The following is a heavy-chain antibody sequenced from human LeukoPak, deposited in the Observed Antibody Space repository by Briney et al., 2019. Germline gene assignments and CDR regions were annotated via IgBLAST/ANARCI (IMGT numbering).Heavy chain of an antibody. CDR3: ARGLDFDY. CDR2: ISSSGNII. J-gene: IGHJ4*02. CDR1: EFIFSHFY. Sequence: GGSLRLSCAASEFIFSHFYMHWVRQPPGKGLEWVSSISSSGNIIHYADSVKGRFTISRDNAKNTLYLQMNSLRAEDTAVYYCARGLDFDYWGQGTLVTVSS. V-gene: IGHV3-21*06. D-gene: IGHD5/OR15-5a*01.